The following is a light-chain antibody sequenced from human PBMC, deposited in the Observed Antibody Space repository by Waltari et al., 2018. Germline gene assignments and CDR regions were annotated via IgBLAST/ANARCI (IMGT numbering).Light chain of an antibody. J-gene: IGLJ2*01. CDR1: SSDFGYYNY. CDR3: SSYTNYATVI. V-gene: IGLV2-14*01. Sequence: QSALTQPASVSGSPGQSITISCTGTSSDFGYYNYVSWYQQHPGKAPKLMISDVNKRPSGVSNRFSGSKSGNTASLTISGLQAEDEADYYCSSYTNYATVIFGGGTKLTVL. CDR2: DVN.